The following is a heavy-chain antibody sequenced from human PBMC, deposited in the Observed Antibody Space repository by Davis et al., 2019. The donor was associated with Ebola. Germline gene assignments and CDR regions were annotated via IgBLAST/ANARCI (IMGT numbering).Heavy chain of an antibody. Sequence: GESLKISCKGSGYSFTSYWISWVRQMPGKGLEWMGRIDPSDSYTNYSPSFQGHVTISADKSISTAYLQWSSLKASDTAMYYCARGAYYYDSSGYWFDYWGQGTLVTVSS. J-gene: IGHJ4*02. CDR1: GYSFTSYW. V-gene: IGHV5-10-1*01. CDR2: IDPSDSYT. CDR3: ARGAYYYDSSGYWFDY. D-gene: IGHD3-22*01.